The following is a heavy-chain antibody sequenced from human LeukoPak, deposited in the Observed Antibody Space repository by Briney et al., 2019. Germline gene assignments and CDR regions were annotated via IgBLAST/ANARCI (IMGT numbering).Heavy chain of an antibody. D-gene: IGHD3-10*01. J-gene: IGHJ4*02. CDR3: ARDKTSYYGSGSSSD. V-gene: IGHV3-21*01. CDR2: ISSSSSYI. Sequence: GGSLRLSCAACGFTFSSYSMNWVRQAPGKGLEWVSSISSSSSYIYYADSVKGRFTISRDNAKNSLYLQMNSLRAEDTAVYYCARDKTSYYGSGSSSDWGQGTLVTVSS. CDR1: GFTFSSYS.